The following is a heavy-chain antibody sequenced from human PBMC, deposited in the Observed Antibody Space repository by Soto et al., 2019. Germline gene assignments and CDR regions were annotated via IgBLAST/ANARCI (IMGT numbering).Heavy chain of an antibody. CDR3: ARGGGGDSSGPAIDY. Sequence: ASVQVSCKASGYTFTSYYMHWVRQAPGQRLEWMGIINPSVGSTSYAQKFQGRVTMTRDTSTSTVYMELSSLRSEDTAVYYCARGGGGDSSGPAIDYWGQGTLVTVSS. J-gene: IGHJ4*02. CDR2: INPSVGST. CDR1: GYTFTSYY. V-gene: IGHV1-46*03. D-gene: IGHD3-22*01.